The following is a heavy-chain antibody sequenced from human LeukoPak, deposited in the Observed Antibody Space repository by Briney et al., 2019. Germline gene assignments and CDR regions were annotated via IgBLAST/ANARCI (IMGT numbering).Heavy chain of an antibody. Sequence: PGGSLRLSCAASGFTFSSYGMHWVRQAPGKGLEWVAFIRYDGSNKCYADSVKGRFTISRDNSKNMLYLQMNSLRGEETAVYYYAKVTSPYYYYMDVWGKGTTVTVSS. V-gene: IGHV3-30*02. CDR3: AKVTSPYYYYMDV. J-gene: IGHJ6*03. CDR2: IRYDGSNK. CDR1: GFTFSSYG.